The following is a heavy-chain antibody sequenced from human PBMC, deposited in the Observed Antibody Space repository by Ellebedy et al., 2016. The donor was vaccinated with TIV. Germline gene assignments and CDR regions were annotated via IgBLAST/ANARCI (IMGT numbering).Heavy chain of an antibody. V-gene: IGHV1-3*04. CDR3: TRDRIASGYYGSGTYFFDY. CDR2: INTGNGDT. J-gene: IGHJ4*02. Sequence: ASVKVSXKASGYTFTSYALHWVRQAPGQRLEWMGFINTGNGDTQYSQKLQGRVTITRDTSANTVYMDLSSLTSEDTAMYYCTRDRIASGYYGSGTYFFDYWGQGTLVPVSS. D-gene: IGHD3-10*01. CDR1: GYTFTSYA.